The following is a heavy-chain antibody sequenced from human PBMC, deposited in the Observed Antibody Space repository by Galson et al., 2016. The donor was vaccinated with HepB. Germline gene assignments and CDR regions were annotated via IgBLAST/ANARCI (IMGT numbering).Heavy chain of an antibody. Sequence: SLRLSCAASGFTFSVYWMHWVRQVPGKGLEWVSRITGDGSGSTSADSVKGRFTISRDNARNTVYLQLNSLGVEDTAVYYCARAGGVRWLDVWGQGTTVTVAS. J-gene: IGHJ6*02. CDR2: ITGDGSGS. V-gene: IGHV3-74*01. CDR3: ARAGGVRWLDV. D-gene: IGHD3-10*01. CDR1: GFTFSVYW.